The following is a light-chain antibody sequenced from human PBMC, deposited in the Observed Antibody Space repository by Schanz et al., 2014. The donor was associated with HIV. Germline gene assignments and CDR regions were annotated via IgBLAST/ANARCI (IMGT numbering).Light chain of an antibody. CDR3: SSLSTSGAPL. CDR2: GVF. Sequence: QSVLTQPRSVSGSPGQSVTISCTGTSSDVGGYNYVSWYQQHPDKAPKLVVYGVFDRPSGVSNRFSGSKSGNTASLTIYDLQREDEADYYCSSLSTSGAPLFGTGTKLTVL. CDR1: SSDVGGYNY. V-gene: IGLV2-14*01. J-gene: IGLJ1*01.